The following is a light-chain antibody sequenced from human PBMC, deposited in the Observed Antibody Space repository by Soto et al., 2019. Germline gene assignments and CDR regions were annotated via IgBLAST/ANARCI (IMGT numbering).Light chain of an antibody. Sequence: EIVLTQSPGTLSLSPGERATLSCRASQSVSSSYLAWYQKKPGQAPRLLIYGASSRATGIPDRFSGSGSGTDFTLTISRLEPEDFAVYYCQQYGSSHWTFGQGAKGDIK. CDR3: QQYGSSHWT. CDR1: QSVSSSY. CDR2: GAS. V-gene: IGKV3-20*01. J-gene: IGKJ1*01.